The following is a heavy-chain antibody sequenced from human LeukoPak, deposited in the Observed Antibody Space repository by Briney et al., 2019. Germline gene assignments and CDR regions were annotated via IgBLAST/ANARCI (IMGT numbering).Heavy chain of an antibody. V-gene: IGHV1-69*06. Sequence: ASVKVSCKASGGTCSSYAISWVRQAPGQGLEWMGGIIPIFGTANYAQKFQGRVTITADKSTSTAYMELSSLRSEDTAVYYCARAHTAMVWAVGYWGQGTLVTVSS. CDR1: GGTCSSYA. J-gene: IGHJ4*02. CDR2: IIPIFGTA. CDR3: ARAHTAMVWAVGY. D-gene: IGHD5-18*01.